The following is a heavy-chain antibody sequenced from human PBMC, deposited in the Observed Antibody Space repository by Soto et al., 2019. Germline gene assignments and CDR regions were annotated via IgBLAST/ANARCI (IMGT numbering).Heavy chain of an antibody. D-gene: IGHD1-7*01. CDR2: INPGNGDT. Sequence: GASVKVSCKASGYTFTGYDMHWVRQAPGQGLEWMGWINPGNGDTKYSQKFQGRVTITRDTSTSTAYMELSSLRSEDTAVYYCARGNWNLGPYYYYGMDVWGQGTTVTVSS. V-gene: IGHV1-3*01. CDR3: ARGNWNLGPYYYYGMDV. CDR1: GYTFTGYD. J-gene: IGHJ6*02.